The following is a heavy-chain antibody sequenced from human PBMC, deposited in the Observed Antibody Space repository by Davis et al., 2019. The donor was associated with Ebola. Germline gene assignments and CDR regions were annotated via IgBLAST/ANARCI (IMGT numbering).Heavy chain of an antibody. D-gene: IGHD3-22*01. CDR2: MSGDHLYT. CDR3: ARGGYYDTTGYSHAAFDI. J-gene: IGHJ3*02. CDR1: GFTFTDYY. V-gene: IGHV3-11*06. Sequence: GGSLRLSCEASGFTFTDYYMTWIRQAPGKGLEWVSYMSGDHLYTNYADSVRGRFTISRDNTKNSLFLQMNSLRAEDTAVYYCARGGYYDTTGYSHAAFDIWGQGTMVTVSS.